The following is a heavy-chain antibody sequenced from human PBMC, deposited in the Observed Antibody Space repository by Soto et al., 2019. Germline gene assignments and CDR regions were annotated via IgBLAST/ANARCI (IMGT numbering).Heavy chain of an antibody. CDR3: ARSGIAVAGTTLNY. CDR2: INPNSGGT. Sequence: ASVKVSCKASGYTFTGYYMHWVRQAPGQGLEWMGWINPNSGGTNYAQKFQGRVTMTRDTSTSTAYMELRSLRSDDTAVYYCARSGIAVAGTTLNYWGQGTLVTVSS. V-gene: IGHV1-2*02. J-gene: IGHJ4*02. D-gene: IGHD6-19*01. CDR1: GYTFTGYY.